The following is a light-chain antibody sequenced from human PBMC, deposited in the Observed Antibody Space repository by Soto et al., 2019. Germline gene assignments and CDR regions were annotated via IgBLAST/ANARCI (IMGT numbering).Light chain of an antibody. CDR2: YDS. CDR3: QVWDSSSDHPYVV. Sequence: ELTQPPSVSVAPGKPARITCGGNNIGSKSVHWYQQKPGQAPVLVIYYDSDRPSGIPERFSGSNSGNTATLTISRVEAGDEADYYCQVWDSSSDHPYVVFGGGTKLTVL. J-gene: IGLJ2*01. V-gene: IGLV3-21*04. CDR1: NIGSKS.